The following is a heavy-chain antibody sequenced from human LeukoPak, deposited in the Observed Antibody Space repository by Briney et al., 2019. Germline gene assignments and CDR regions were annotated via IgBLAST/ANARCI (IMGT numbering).Heavy chain of an antibody. J-gene: IGHJ3*02. D-gene: IGHD2-15*01. CDR1: GYTFTGYY. V-gene: IGHV1-2*02. Sequence: ASVKVSCKASGYTFTGYYMHWVRQAPGQGLEWMGWINPNSGGTNYAQKFQGRVTITADESTSTAYMELSSLRSEDTAVYYCARDHVYCSGGSCYGNAFDIWGQGTMVTVSS. CDR2: INPNSGGT. CDR3: ARDHVYCSGGSCYGNAFDI.